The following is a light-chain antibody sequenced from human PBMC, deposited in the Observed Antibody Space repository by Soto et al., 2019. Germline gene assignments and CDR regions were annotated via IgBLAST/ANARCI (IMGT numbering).Light chain of an antibody. J-gene: IGKJ5*01. V-gene: IGKV1-5*03. Sequence: DIQMTQSPSTLSSSVGDRVTITCRASQNINSWLAWYQQKPGQAPKLLIYKASSLESGVPSRFSGSGSGTEFTLTISSLQPDDFAAYYCQQYEIYPITFGQGTRLEIK. CDR2: KAS. CDR3: QQYEIYPIT. CDR1: QNINSW.